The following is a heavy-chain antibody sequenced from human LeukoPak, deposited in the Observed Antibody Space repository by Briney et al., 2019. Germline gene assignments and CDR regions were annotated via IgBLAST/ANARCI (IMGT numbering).Heavy chain of an antibody. CDR3: ARDGYCSGGSCYSAVDY. CDR1: GFTFSTYS. Sequence: GGSLRLSCAASGFTFSTYSMNWVRKAPQKGLEWVSYISSSSSTKYYADSVKGRFTISRDNAKNSLYLQMNSLRAEDTAVYYCARDGYCSGGSCYSAVDYWGQGTLVTVSS. J-gene: IGHJ4*02. D-gene: IGHD2-15*01. V-gene: IGHV3-48*04. CDR2: ISSSSSTK.